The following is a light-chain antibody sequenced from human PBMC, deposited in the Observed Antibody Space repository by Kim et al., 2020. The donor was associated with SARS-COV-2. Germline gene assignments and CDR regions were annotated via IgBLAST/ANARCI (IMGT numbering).Light chain of an antibody. V-gene: IGLV1-44*01. Sequence: GQKVTITFSGRSSNIGSNTVNLYQQLPGTAPKLLIYSNNQLPSGVPDRFSGSKSGTSASLAISGLQSEDEVDYYCAAWDDSLNGWVFGGGTQLTVL. CDR1: SSNIGSNT. CDR3: AAWDDSLNGWV. J-gene: IGLJ3*02. CDR2: SNN.